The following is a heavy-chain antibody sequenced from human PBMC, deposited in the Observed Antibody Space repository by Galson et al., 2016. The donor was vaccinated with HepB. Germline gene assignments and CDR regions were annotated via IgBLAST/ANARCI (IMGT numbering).Heavy chain of an antibody. Sequence: SLRLSCAASGFSFGSYAMTWVRQAPGKGLEWIAGINSNGKETYYADSVKGRFTVSRDNSINALYLQMNRLRAEDTATYYCAKGVNGDFGVFSWGQGTLVTVSS. CDR3: AKGVNGDFGVFS. D-gene: IGHD2-21*02. J-gene: IGHJ4*02. V-gene: IGHV3-23*05. CDR2: INSNGKET. CDR1: GFSFGSYA.